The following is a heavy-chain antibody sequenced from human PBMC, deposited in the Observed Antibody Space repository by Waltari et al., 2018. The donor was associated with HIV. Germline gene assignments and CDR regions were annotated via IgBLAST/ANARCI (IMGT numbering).Heavy chain of an antibody. CDR1: GGTSSSYA. D-gene: IGHD6-13*01. V-gene: IGHV1-69*01. CDR3: ARESRDFSIAAAGPGDY. J-gene: IGHJ4*02. Sequence: QVQLVQSGAEVKKPGSSVKVSCKDSGGTSSSYAISWVRHAPAQGLEWMGGIIPIFGTANYAQKFQGRVTITADESTSTAYMELSSLRSEDTAVYYCARESRDFSIAAAGPGDYWGQGTLVTVSS. CDR2: IIPIFGTA.